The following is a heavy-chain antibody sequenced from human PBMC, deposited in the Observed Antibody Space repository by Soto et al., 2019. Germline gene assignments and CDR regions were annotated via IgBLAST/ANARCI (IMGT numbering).Heavy chain of an antibody. Sequence: EVQLLESGGGLVQPGGSLRLSCAASGFTFITSGMTWVRQDPGKGLEYVSSITGSGAGTYYAESVQGRFTISRDNSNNTLYLHMNRLRAEDTAIYYCARDAGPLNYWGQGTLVTASS. D-gene: IGHD2-2*01. J-gene: IGHJ4*02. CDR3: ARDAGPLNY. V-gene: IGHV3-23*01. CDR1: GFTFITSG. CDR2: ITGSGAGT.